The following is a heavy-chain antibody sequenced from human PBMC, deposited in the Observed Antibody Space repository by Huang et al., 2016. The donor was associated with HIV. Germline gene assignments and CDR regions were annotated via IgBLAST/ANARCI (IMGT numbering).Heavy chain of an antibody. CDR3: AREVMISFGGPFDP. V-gene: IGHV4-34*02. CDR1: GGSFRRYY. D-gene: IGHD3-16*01. CDR2: INHLGNT. Sequence: QVQLQQWGAGLLKPLETLSLTCAVYGGSFRRYYWNWIRQSPGKGLEWIGQINHLGNTSYNPSLESRVTMSVDTSKNQFSLKLKSVTGADTAIYYCAREVMISFGGPFDPWGQGTLVTVSS. J-gene: IGHJ5*02.